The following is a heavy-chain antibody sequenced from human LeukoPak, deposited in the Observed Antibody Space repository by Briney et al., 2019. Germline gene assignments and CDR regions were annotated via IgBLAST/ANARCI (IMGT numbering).Heavy chain of an antibody. V-gene: IGHV3-7*01. CDR1: GFTFSDYW. CDR2: IDGGGTDE. Sequence: GESLKISCTASGFTFSDYWMTWVRQAPGKGLEWVANIDGGGTDEGYADSVKGRFTISRDNAKNSLFLQLNSLRADDLAVYYCARGKRQWLAAYYYYYMDVWGKGTTVTVSS. D-gene: IGHD6-19*01. CDR3: ARGKRQWLAAYYYYYMDV. J-gene: IGHJ6*03.